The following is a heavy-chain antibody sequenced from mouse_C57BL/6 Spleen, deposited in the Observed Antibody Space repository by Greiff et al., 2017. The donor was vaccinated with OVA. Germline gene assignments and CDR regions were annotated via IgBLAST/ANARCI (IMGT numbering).Heavy chain of an antibody. Sequence: QVQLQQPGAELVRPGSSVTLSCKASGYTFTDYEMHWVKQTPVHGLEWIGAIDPETGGTAYNQKFKGKAILTVDKSSSTAYMELRSLTSEDSAVYYCSIYYYGRSYAYWGQGTTLTVSS. CDR2: IDPETGGT. CDR1: GYTFTDYE. CDR3: SIYYYGRSYAY. J-gene: IGHJ2*01. D-gene: IGHD1-1*01. V-gene: IGHV1-15*01.